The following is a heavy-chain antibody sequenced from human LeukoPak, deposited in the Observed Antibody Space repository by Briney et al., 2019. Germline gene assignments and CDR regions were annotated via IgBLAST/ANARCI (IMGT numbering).Heavy chain of an antibody. CDR2: IYSGGST. D-gene: IGHD6-19*01. CDR3: ARVAFSSGWFELYYFDY. Sequence: GGSLRLSCAASGFTVSSNYMSCVRQAPGKGLEWVSVIYSGGSTYYADSVKGRFTISRDNSKNTLYLQMNSLRAEDTAVYYCARVAFSSGWFELYYFDYWGQGTLVTVAS. J-gene: IGHJ4*02. CDR1: GFTVSSNY. V-gene: IGHV3-66*01.